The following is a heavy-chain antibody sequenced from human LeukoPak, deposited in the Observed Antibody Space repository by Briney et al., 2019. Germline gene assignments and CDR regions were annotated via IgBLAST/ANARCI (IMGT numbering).Heavy chain of an antibody. CDR3: ARKNY. CDR2: INHSGST. Sequence: PETLSLTCAVYGGSFSGYYWSWIRQPPRKGLEWIGEINHSGSTNYNPPLKSRVTISVDTSKNQFSLKLSSVTAADTAVYYCARKNYWGQGTLVTVSS. J-gene: IGHJ4*02. CDR1: GGSFSGYY. V-gene: IGHV4-34*01.